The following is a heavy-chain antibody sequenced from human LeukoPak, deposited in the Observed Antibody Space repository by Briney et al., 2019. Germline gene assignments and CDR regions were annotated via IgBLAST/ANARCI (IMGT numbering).Heavy chain of an antibody. J-gene: IGHJ4*02. V-gene: IGHV1-69*04. D-gene: IGHD6-13*01. Sequence: SVKVSCKASGGTFSSYAISWVRQAPGQGLEWMGRIIPIFGIANYAQKFQGRVTITADKSTSTAYMELSSLRSEDTAVYYCARDQDSSSSGDYWGQGALVTVSS. CDR3: ARDQDSSSSGDY. CDR2: IIPIFGIA. CDR1: GGTFSSYA.